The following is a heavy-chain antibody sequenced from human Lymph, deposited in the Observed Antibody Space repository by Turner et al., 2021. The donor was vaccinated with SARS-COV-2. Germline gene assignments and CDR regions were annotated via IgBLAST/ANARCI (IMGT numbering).Heavy chain of an antibody. V-gene: IGHV3-30-3*01. CDR1: GFTFSRYA. Sequence: QVQLVESGGGVVQPGRCLRLSCAASGFTFSRYAMHWVRQAAGKGLEWVALISYDGSNKYYADSVKGRFTISRDNSKNTLYLQMNSLRAEDTAVYYCARDGGGNFNYWGQGTLVTVSS. CDR3: ARDGGGNFNY. D-gene: IGHD2-15*01. J-gene: IGHJ4*02. CDR2: ISYDGSNK.